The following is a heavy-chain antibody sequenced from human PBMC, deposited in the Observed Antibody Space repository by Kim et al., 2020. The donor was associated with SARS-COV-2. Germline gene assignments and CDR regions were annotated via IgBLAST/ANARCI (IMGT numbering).Heavy chain of an antibody. CDR3: AERLDPKGGLDV. J-gene: IGHJ6*02. CDR1: GFIFTSYG. D-gene: IGHD6-19*01. V-gene: IGHV3-30*18. Sequence: GGSLRLSCAASGFIFTSYGMYWVRQAPGKGLDWVAAISSDGVYRHYAESVKGRFTISRDDSKNTLFLQMNSLRVEETAVYYCAERLDPKGGLDVWGQGTPVTVSS. CDR2: ISSDGVYR.